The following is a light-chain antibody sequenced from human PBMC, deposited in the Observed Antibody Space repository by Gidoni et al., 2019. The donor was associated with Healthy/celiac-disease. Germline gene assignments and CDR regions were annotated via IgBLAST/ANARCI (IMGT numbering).Light chain of an antibody. CDR3: QQYNSYSRT. Sequence: DIQMPQSPSTLSASVGDRVTITCRASQSISNWLAWYQQKPGKAPKLLIYTASSLESGVPSRFSGSGSGTEFTLTISSLQPDDFATYYCQQYNSYSRTFGQGTKVEVK. CDR2: TAS. V-gene: IGKV1-5*03. CDR1: QSISNW. J-gene: IGKJ1*01.